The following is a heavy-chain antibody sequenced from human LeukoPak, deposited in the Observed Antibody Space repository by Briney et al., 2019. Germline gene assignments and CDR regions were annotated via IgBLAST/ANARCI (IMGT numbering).Heavy chain of an antibody. CDR3: ARDFRQTYYYDSSGYLRANWFDP. CDR1: GYTFTSYG. CDR2: ISAYNGNT. D-gene: IGHD3-22*01. V-gene: IGHV1-18*01. J-gene: IGHJ5*02. Sequence: ASVKVSCKASGYTFTSYGISWVRQAPGQGLEWMGWISAYNGNTNYAQKLQGRVTMTTDTSTSTAYMELRSLRSDDTAVYYCARDFRQTYYYDSSGYLRANWFDPWGQGTLVTVSS.